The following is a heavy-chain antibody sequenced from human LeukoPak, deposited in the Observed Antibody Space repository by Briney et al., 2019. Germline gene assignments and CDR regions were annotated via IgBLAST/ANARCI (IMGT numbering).Heavy chain of an antibody. Sequence: GGSLRLSCTASGFTFDDYAMHWVRHAPAKGLEWVSLISGDGGTTDYADSVKGRFTISRGNRRNSLYLHMNSLRTEDTALYFCAKVYVGSWYAYDHWGQGTLVTVSS. V-gene: IGHV3-43*02. CDR2: ISGDGGTT. CDR1: GFTFDDYA. D-gene: IGHD6-13*01. CDR3: AKVYVGSWYAYDH. J-gene: IGHJ4*02.